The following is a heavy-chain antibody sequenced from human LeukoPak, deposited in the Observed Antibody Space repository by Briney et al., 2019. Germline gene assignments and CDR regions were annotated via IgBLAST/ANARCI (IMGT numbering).Heavy chain of an antibody. J-gene: IGHJ4*02. CDR3: TTATASDILTGYYGGYYFDY. D-gene: IGHD3-9*01. CDR2: IKSKTDGGTT. V-gene: IGHV3-15*01. CDR1: GFTFSNAW. Sequence: GGSLRLSCAASGFTFSNAWMSWVRQAPGKGLEWAGRIKSKTDGGTTDYAAPVKGRFTISRDDSENTLYLQMNSLKTEDTAVYYCTTATASDILTGYYGGYYFDYWGQGTLVTVSS.